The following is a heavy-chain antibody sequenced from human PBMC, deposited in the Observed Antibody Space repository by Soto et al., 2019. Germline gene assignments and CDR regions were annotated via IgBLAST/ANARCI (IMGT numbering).Heavy chain of an antibody. V-gene: IGHV4-61*05. D-gene: IGHD3-22*01. CDR2: IYFSGST. CDR3: ARLGYYDETSFDY. Sequence: SETLSLTCTVSGGSISSSGYYWSWIRQPPGKGLECIGYIYFSGSTNYSPSLKSRLTMSVDTSKNQFSLKLSSVTAADTAVYYCARLGYYDETSFDYWGQGTLVTVSS. CDR1: GGSISSSGYY. J-gene: IGHJ4*02.